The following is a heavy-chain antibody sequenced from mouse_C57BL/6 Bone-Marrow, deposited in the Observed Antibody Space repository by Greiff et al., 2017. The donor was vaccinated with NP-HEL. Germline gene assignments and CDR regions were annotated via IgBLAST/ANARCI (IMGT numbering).Heavy chain of an antibody. CDR3: VKAALDSSSYVSYFDY. Sequence: EVMLVESGGGLVQPGASLRLSCAASGFTFTDYYMSWVRQPPGKAPEWLALIRNHANGYTTAYTASVKGRFTISRDNSQNILYLHMNTLRAENSATYYCVKAALDSSSYVSYFDYWGQGTTLTVSS. J-gene: IGHJ2*01. D-gene: IGHD3-2*02. V-gene: IGHV7-4*01. CDR1: GFTFTDYY. CDR2: IRNHANGYTT.